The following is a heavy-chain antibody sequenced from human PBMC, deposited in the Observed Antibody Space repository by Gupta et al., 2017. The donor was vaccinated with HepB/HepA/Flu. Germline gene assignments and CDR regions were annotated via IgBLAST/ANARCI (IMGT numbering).Heavy chain of an antibody. Sequence: EVQLLVSGGGLVQLGGSLSLSCAASGFTFNPHDMCWVREAPGKGLEWVSVISNSGRITYYADSVKGRFTVSRDNVKNTVYLQMNSLRVEDTALYYCAKGKTGVTAASSYLDYWGQGTLVTVSS. CDR2: ISNSGRIT. CDR3: AKGKTGVTAASSYLDY. CDR1: GFTFNPHD. J-gene: IGHJ4*02. D-gene: IGHD6-13*01. V-gene: IGHV3-23*01.